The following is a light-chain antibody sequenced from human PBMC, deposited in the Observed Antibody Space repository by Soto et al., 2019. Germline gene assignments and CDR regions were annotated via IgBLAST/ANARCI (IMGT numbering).Light chain of an antibody. CDR1: QSISSY. Sequence: DIQMTQSPSSLSASVGDRVTITCRASQSISSYLNWYQQKPWKAPKLLLYAASSLQSGVPSRFSGSGSGTDFTLTISSLQPEDFANYYCQQSYSTPFTFGQGTRLEIK. V-gene: IGKV1-39*01. J-gene: IGKJ5*01. CDR3: QQSYSTPFT. CDR2: AAS.